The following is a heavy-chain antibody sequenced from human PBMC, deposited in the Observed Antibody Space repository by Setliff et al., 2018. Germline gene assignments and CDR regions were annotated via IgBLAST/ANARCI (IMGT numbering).Heavy chain of an antibody. V-gene: IGHV4-34*12. Sequence: SETLSLTCGVYGGSFSGYCWSWIRQPPGKRLEWIGEIIPGGSTNYNPSLKSRVTISVDTSKNQFSLKVNSVTAADTAVYYCARSFSRREKFLLDYWGQGALVTVSS. CDR2: IIPGGST. J-gene: IGHJ4*02. CDR3: ARSFSRREKFLLDY. CDR1: GGSFSGYC.